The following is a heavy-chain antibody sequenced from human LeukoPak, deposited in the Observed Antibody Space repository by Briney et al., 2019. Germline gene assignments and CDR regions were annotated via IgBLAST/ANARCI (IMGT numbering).Heavy chain of an antibody. CDR3: ARGRQYVLRFLEWSMAGAFDI. J-gene: IGHJ3*02. V-gene: IGHV1-8*02. CDR2: MNPNSGNT. D-gene: IGHD3-3*01. Sequence: ASVKVSCKASGGTFSSYAISWVRQAPGQGLEWMGWMNPNSGNTGYAQKFQGRVTMTRNTSISTAYMELSSLRSEDTAVYYCARGRQYVLRFLEWSMAGAFDIWGQGTMVTVPS. CDR1: GGTFSSYA.